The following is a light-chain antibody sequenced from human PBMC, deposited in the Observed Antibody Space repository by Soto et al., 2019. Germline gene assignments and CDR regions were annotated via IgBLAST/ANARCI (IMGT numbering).Light chain of an antibody. V-gene: IGKV3-20*01. CDR1: QSLSSSY. J-gene: IGKJ1*01. CDR2: DAS. CDR3: QQYSSSRT. Sequence: EIVLTQSPGTLSLSPGERATLSCRASQSLSSSYLAWYQQKPGQAPRLLMYDASSRATGIPDRFSGSGSGTDFTLTISRLEPEDFAVYYCQQYSSSRTFGQGTKVDIK.